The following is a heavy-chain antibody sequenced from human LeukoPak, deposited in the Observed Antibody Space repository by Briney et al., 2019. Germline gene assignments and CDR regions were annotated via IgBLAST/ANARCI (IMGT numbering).Heavy chain of an antibody. CDR3: AKTWGYGSLGRRQYNWFDP. V-gene: IGHV7-4-1*02. Sequence: GASVKVSCKASGYTFTSYAMNWVRQAPGQGLEWMGRINTNTGNPTYAQGFTGRFVFSLDTSVSTAYLQISSLKAEDTAVYYCAKTWGYGSLGRRQYNWFDPWGQGTLVTVSS. D-gene: IGHD3-10*01. CDR2: INTNTGNP. CDR1: GYTFTSYA. J-gene: IGHJ5*02.